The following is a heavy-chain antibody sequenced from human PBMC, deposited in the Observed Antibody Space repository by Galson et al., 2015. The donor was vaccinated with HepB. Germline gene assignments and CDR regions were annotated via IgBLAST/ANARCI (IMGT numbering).Heavy chain of an antibody. J-gene: IGHJ6*02. CDR3: AAGYRPNYDSSGYYPIGYYGMDV. Sequence: SVKVSCKASGFTFTSSAMQWVRQARGQRLEWIGWIVVGSGNTNYAQKFLERVTITRDMSTSTAYMELSSLRSEDTAVYYCAAGYRPNYDSSGYYPIGYYGMDVWGQGTTVTVSS. CDR2: IVVGSGNT. D-gene: IGHD3-22*01. CDR1: GFTFTSSA. V-gene: IGHV1-58*02.